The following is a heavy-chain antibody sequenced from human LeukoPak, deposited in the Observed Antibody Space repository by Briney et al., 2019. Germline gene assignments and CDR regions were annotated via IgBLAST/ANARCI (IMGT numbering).Heavy chain of an antibody. V-gene: IGHV3-48*03. CDR1: GFTFSSYD. Sequence: GGSLRLSCAASGFTFSSYDMYWDRQAPGKGLEWVSYISSGGSTTHYGDSVKGRFTIPRDNAKNSLYLQMNSLRAEDTAVYYCARGRRPDAFDSWGQGTRVTVSS. CDR3: ARGRRPDAFDS. CDR2: ISSGGSTT. J-gene: IGHJ3*02.